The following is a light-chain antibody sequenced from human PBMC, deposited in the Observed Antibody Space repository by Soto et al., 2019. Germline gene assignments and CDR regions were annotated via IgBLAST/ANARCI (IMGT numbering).Light chain of an antibody. V-gene: IGLV2-14*01. CDR3: SSYTSSSTRVV. Sequence: QSVLTQPASVSGSPGQSITISCTGANSDIGDYNYVSWYQQYPGKAPKLMIFEVSNRPSGVSNRFSGSKSGSTASLTISGLRADDEAEYHCSSYTSSSTRVVFGTGTKLTVL. CDR1: NSDIGDYNY. CDR2: EVS. J-gene: IGLJ1*01.